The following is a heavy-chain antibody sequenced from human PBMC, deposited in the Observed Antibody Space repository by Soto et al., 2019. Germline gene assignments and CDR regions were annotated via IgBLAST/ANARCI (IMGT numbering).Heavy chain of an antibody. V-gene: IGHV3-23*01. D-gene: IGHD3-10*01. CDR2: ISGGGGTT. CDR1: GFTFSSYA. Sequence: EVQLLDSGGCLVQPGGSLRLSCAASGFTFSSYAMGWVRQAPEKGLEWVSAISGGGGTTYYADSVKGRFTISRDNSKNTLYLQMNRLRAEDTAVYYCAKDLLVFGLTNTYGHAIFGDYWGQGTLVTVSS. J-gene: IGHJ4*02. CDR3: AKDLLVFGLTNTYGHAIFGDY.